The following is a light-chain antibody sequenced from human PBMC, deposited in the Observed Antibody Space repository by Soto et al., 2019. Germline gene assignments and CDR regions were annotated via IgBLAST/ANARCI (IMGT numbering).Light chain of an antibody. Sequence: DIQMTQSPSTLSASVGDRVTITCRASQTIGSWLAWYQQKPGTPPKLLIYGASNLRSGVPPRFSGSGSGTDFTLAISSLQPEDSATYYCLQDINYPWTFGQGTKVDNK. J-gene: IGKJ1*01. V-gene: IGKV1-5*01. CDR1: QTIGSW. CDR3: LQDINYPWT. CDR2: GAS.